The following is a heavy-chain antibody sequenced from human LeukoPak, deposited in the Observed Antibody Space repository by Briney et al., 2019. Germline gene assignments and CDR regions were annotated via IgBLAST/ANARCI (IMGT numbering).Heavy chain of an antibody. D-gene: IGHD3-16*02. J-gene: IGHJ4*02. CDR1: GFSFSTYA. Sequence: GGALRLSCAASGFSFSTYAMSWVRQAPGKGLEWVSSIISTGYRTYYAGAGKGRFTMSRDNSKNTLYLQMNSLRADDTDIYCCAKDLRTYGSGIYRLPTVIFNYWGQGPRATVSS. V-gene: IGHV3-23*01. CDR2: IISTGYRT. CDR3: AKDLRTYGSGIYRLPTVIFNY.